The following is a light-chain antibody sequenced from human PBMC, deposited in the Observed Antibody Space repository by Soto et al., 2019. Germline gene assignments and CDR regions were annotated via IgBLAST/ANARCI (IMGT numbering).Light chain of an antibody. CDR2: GIS. CDR3: QSYDRSLSGSRV. Sequence: NIGANYDVYWYQQLPGKAPKLIIYGISNRPSGVPDRFSGSKSGTSASLAITGLQAEDEADYYCQSYDRSLSGSRVFGTGTKVTVL. CDR1: NIGANYD. V-gene: IGLV1-40*01. J-gene: IGLJ1*01.